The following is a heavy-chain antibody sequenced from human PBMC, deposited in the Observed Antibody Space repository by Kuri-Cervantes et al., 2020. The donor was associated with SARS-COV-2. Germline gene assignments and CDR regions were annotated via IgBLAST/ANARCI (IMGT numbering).Heavy chain of an antibody. J-gene: IGHJ4*02. Sequence: GESLKISCAASGFTFSSYGMNWVRQAPGKGLEWVSSISSSSSYIYYADSVKGRFTISRDNAKNSLYLQMNSLRAEDTAVYYCARDFGYLNSYGYDWGQGTLVTVSS. D-gene: IGHD5-18*01. V-gene: IGHV3-21*01. CDR2: ISSSSSYI. CDR1: GFTFSSYG. CDR3: ARDFGYLNSYGYD.